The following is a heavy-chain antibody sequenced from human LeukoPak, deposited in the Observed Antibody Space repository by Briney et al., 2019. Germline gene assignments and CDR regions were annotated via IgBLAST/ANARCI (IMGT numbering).Heavy chain of an antibody. CDR1: GGSISSGGYS. Sequence: SETLSLTCAVSGGSISSGGYSWRWIRQPPGKGLEWIGYIYYSGSTNYNPSLKSRVTISVDTSKNQFSLKLSSVTAADTAVYYCARARRHESTYYYGSGSYFGSWWFDPWGQGTLVTVSS. CDR3: ARARRHESTYYYGSGSYFGSWWFDP. CDR2: IYYSGST. V-gene: IGHV4-61*08. D-gene: IGHD3-10*01. J-gene: IGHJ5*02.